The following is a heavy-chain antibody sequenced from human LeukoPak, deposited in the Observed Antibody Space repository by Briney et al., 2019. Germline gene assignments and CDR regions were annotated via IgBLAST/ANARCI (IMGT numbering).Heavy chain of an antibody. Sequence: PSETLSLTCTVSGGSISSYYWSWIRHPPGKGLEWIGYIYYSGSTNYNPSLKSRVTISVDTSKNQFSLKLSSVTAADTAVYYCARNKYDILTGYFRRNNWFDPWGQGTLVTVSS. V-gene: IGHV4-59*08. D-gene: IGHD3-9*01. CDR2: IYYSGST. J-gene: IGHJ5*02. CDR3: ARNKYDILTGYFRRNNWFDP. CDR1: GGSISSYY.